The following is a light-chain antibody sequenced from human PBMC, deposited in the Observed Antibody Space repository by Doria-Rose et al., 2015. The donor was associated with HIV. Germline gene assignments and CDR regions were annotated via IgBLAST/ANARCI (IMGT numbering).Light chain of an antibody. CDR3: HQYGTSWT. J-gene: IGKJ1*01. CDR2: DGS. Sequence: EIVMTQSPGTLSLSPGERATLSCRASQSFSSTNLAWYQQIPGQAPSLLIYDGSTRATGIPDRFSASGSGTDFTLTINRLEPEDFALYYCHQYGTSWTFGQGTKVEI. CDR1: QSFSSTN. V-gene: IGKV3-20*01.